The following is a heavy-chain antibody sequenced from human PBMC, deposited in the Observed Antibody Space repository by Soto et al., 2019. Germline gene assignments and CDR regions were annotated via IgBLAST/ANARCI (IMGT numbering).Heavy chain of an antibody. CDR2: ISSSSSTI. CDR3: ARHPERIAQIGWFDP. Sequence: GRSLRLSCAASGFTCSSYAMHWVRQAPGKGLEWVSYISSSSSTIYYADSVKGRFTISRDNAKNSLYLQMNSLRAEDTAVYYCARHPERIAQIGWFDPWGQGTLVTVSS. D-gene: IGHD6-13*01. V-gene: IGHV3-48*01. J-gene: IGHJ5*02. CDR1: GFTCSSYA.